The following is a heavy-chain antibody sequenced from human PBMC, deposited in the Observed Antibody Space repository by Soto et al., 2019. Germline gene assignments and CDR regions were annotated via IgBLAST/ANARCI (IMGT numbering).Heavy chain of an antibody. CDR3: ARHWGPYWFDS. CDR1: GGSLSGSTKS. D-gene: IGHD7-27*01. Sequence: PSETLSLTCTASGGSLSGSTKSWSWGRQSPEKEMEWSGYIYDRGSTKDNPSLKSRVTISRDTSSNQFPLTMNSVSASDTAVYDCARHWGPYWFDSWGQGILVTVSS. CDR2: IYDRGST. V-gene: IGHV4-61*01. J-gene: IGHJ5*01.